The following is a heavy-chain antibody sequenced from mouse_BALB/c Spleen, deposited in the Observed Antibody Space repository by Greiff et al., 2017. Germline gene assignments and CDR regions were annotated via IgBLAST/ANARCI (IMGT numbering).Heavy chain of an antibody. CDR2: IRGDGST. CDR3: ARDKDKYYGSSLMDY. CDR1: GFSFTGYG. V-gene: IGHV2-6-7*01. D-gene: IGHD1-1*01. J-gene: IGHJ4*01. Sequence: VQLMESGPGLVAPSQSLSISCTASGFSFTGYGVNWVRQPPGKGLEWLGMIRGDGSTAYYTALKSRLSKSKDNSKSQVFLKMHSLQTDDTAGYYCARDKDKYYGSSLMDYWGQGTAVAVSS.